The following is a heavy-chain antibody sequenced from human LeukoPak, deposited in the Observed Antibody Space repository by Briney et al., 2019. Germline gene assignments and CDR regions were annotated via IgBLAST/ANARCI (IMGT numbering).Heavy chain of an antibody. V-gene: IGHV3-74*01. D-gene: IGHD5-18*01. CDR2: INSDGSST. J-gene: IGHJ4*02. CDR1: GFTFSSYW. Sequence: PGGSLRLSCAASGFTFSSYWMHWVRQAPGKGLVWVSRINSDGSSTIYADSVKGRFTISRDNAKNTLYLQMNSLRAEDTAVYYCASSPHTAMVLYWGQGTLVTVSS. CDR3: ASSPHTAMVLY.